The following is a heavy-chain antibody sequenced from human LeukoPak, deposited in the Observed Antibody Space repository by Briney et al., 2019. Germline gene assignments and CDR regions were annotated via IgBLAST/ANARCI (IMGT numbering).Heavy chain of an antibody. CDR3: ARDPRGYSYGYWYFDF. Sequence: GGSLRLSCAASTFTFSNAWMSWVRQAPGKGLEWVSGVNWDGVSTTYADSVKGRFTISRDNAKNSLYLQMNSLRAEDTALYYCARDPRGYSYGYWYFDFWGRDTLVTVSS. CDR2: VNWDGVST. CDR1: TFTFSNAW. D-gene: IGHD5-18*01. J-gene: IGHJ2*01. V-gene: IGHV3-20*04.